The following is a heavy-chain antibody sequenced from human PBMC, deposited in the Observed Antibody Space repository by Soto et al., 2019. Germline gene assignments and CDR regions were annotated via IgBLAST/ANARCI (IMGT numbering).Heavy chain of an antibody. Sequence: GGSLRLSCAASGFTFSSYAMSWVRQAPGKGLEWVSAISGSGGSTYYADSVKGRFTISRDNSKNTLYLQMSSLRAEDTAVYYCVPTYYYDSSGYYFRGWDYWGQGTLVTVSS. J-gene: IGHJ4*02. CDR2: ISGSGGST. D-gene: IGHD3-22*01. CDR1: GFTFSSYA. CDR3: VPTYYYDSSGYYFRGWDY. V-gene: IGHV3-23*01.